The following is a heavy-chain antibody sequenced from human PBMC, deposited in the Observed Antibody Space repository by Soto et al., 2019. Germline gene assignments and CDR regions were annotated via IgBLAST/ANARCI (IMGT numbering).Heavy chain of an antibody. CDR1: AYSFNTYA. J-gene: IGHJ6*02. CDR3: ARDGRKQLWVEGRNAMDV. CDR2: ISGHNGQT. V-gene: IGHV1-18*01. D-gene: IGHD5-18*01. Sequence: QVQLVQSGPEVKKPGASVKVSCKASAYSFNTYAISWVRRAPGQGLEWMGWISGHNGQTNYAQKFRGRVTITTDTSTSTAYMELRSLRSDDTAIYYCARDGRKQLWVEGRNAMDVWGQGTTVTVSS.